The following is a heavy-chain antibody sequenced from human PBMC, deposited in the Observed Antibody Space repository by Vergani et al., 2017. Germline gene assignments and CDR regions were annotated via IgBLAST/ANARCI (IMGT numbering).Heavy chain of an antibody. CDR1: GGSFTSYH. V-gene: IGHV4-34*01. J-gene: IGHJ6*03. CDR3: ARVNTVTNGHLYYYYYMDV. D-gene: IGHD4-11*01. CDR2: IDHTGRP. Sequence: QVQLQQWGGGLLKPSETLSLTCVVNGGSFTSYHWTWIRQSPGEGLEWVGDIDHTGRPDYNPSLKCRLTMSVDKSRNQLSLTLNSVTATDTAIYFCARVNTVTNGHLYYYYYMDVWGQGTAVTVS.